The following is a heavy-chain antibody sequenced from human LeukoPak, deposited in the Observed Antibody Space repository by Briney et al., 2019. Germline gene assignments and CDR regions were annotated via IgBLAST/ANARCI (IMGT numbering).Heavy chain of an antibody. J-gene: IGHJ5*02. Sequence: QPGGSLRLSCAASGFTFSNSALSWVRQAPGKGLEWVSDISGSGGSTYYADSVKGRFTISRDNSKNTLYLQMNSLRAEDTAVYYCASQSYARFDPWGQGTLVTVSS. CDR2: ISGSGGST. D-gene: IGHD3-16*01. V-gene: IGHV3-23*01. CDR3: ASQSYARFDP. CDR1: GFTFSNSA.